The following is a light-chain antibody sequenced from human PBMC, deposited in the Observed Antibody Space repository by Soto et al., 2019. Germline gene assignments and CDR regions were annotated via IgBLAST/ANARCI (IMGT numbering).Light chain of an antibody. CDR3: QQYNSYST. Sequence: DLQMTQSPSTLSASVGDRVTITCRASQSISSWLAWYQQKPGKAPKLLIYKASSLESGVPSRFSGSGSGTEFTLTISSLQPDDFATYYCQQYNSYSTFGQGTKVELK. CDR2: KAS. CDR1: QSISSW. J-gene: IGKJ1*01. V-gene: IGKV1-5*03.